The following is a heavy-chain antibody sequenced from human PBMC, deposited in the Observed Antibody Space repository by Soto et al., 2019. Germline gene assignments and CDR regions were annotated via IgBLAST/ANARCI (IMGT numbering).Heavy chain of an antibody. V-gene: IGHV4-34*01. Sequence: SETLSLTCAVYGGSFSGYYWTWIRQSPEKGLEWIGEVNHSGTTYYNPSLKTRVTISVHTPKNQFSLKMSSVTAADTAVYYCARGIGYCSSINCYSSRRLRFDSWGQGTLVTVSS. CDR1: GGSFSGYY. CDR3: ARGIGYCSSINCYSSRRLRFDS. D-gene: IGHD2-2*01. J-gene: IGHJ4*02. CDR2: VNHSGTT.